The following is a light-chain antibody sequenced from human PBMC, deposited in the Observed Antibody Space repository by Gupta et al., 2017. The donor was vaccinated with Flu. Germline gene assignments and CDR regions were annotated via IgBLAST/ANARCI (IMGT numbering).Light chain of an antibody. V-gene: IGKV3-20*01. CDR2: GAS. J-gene: IGKJ1*01. CDR1: QSVSSSY. CDR3: QQYGSSFTWT. Sequence: EIVLTQSPATLSLSPGERATLSCRASQSVSSSYLAWYQQKPGQAPRLLIYGASSRATGIPDRFSGSGSGTDFTLTISRLEPEDFAVYYCQQYGSSFTWTFGQGTKVEIK.